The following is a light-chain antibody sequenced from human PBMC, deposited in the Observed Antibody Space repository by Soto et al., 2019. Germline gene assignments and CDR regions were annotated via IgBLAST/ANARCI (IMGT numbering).Light chain of an antibody. CDR2: GAS. J-gene: IGKJ1*01. V-gene: IGKV3-20*01. Sequence: EIVLTQSPGTLSLSPVERATLSCMASQSVSSSYLAWYQQKPGQAPRLLIYGASSRATGIPDRFSGSGSGTDFTLTISRLEPEDFAVYYCQQHGSSPATFGQGTKVDIK. CDR3: QQHGSSPAT. CDR1: QSVSSSY.